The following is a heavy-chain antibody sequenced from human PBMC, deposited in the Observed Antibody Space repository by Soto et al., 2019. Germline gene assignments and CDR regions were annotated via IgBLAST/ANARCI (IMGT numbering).Heavy chain of an antibody. CDR2: ISISGGAT. CDR3: ARGAPRDFQQLDV. D-gene: IGHD6-13*01. V-gene: IGHV3-23*01. J-gene: IGHJ6*02. Sequence: EVQLLESGGDLVQPGGSLRLSCAASGFTFGNYAMAWVRQAPGKGLQWVSGISISGGATYYPDSVKGRFTISRDNSRNTLYLQLNSLRAEDTAIYFCARGAPRDFQQLDVWGQGTTVTVSS. CDR1: GFTFGNYA.